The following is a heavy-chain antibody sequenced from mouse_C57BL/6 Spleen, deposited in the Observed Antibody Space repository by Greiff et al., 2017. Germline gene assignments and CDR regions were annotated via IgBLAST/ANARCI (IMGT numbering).Heavy chain of an antibody. D-gene: IGHD6-1*01. CDR1: GYTFTSYW. Sequence: QVQLQQPGAELVKPGASVKMSCKASGYTFTSYWITWVKQRPGQGLEWIGDIYPGSGSTIYNEKFKSKATLTVDTSSSTAYMQLSSLTSEDSAVYYCAYTCHWYFDVWGTGTTVTVSS. CDR2: IYPGSGST. CDR3: AYTCHWYFDV. V-gene: IGHV1-55*01. J-gene: IGHJ1*03.